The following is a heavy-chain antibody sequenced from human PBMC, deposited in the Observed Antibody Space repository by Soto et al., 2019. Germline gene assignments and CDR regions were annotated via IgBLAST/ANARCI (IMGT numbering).Heavy chain of an antibody. J-gene: IGHJ5*02. CDR1: GGTFSTFG. D-gene: IGHD3-22*01. Sequence: SVKVSCKASGGTFSTFGINWVRQAPVQGVEWMGGIIPMFGTATYAQKLQDRVTITADESTSTVYMELSSLRSEDTAVYYCAREVDSGYYVRWFDPWGQGTLVTVSS. CDR2: IIPMFGTA. V-gene: IGHV1-69*13. CDR3: AREVDSGYYVRWFDP.